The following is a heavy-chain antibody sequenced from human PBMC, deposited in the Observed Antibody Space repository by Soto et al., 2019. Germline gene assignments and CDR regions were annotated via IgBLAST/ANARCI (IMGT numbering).Heavy chain of an antibody. D-gene: IGHD3-9*01. Sequence: TGGSLRLSCAASGFNFSNAWMSWVRQAPGKGLEWVGRIKSKTDGGTTDYAAPVKGRFTISRDDSKNTLYLQMNSLKAEDTAVYYCAKAGLRYFDWLPMAAYYYYYMDVWGKGTTVTVSS. J-gene: IGHJ6*03. CDR3: AKAGLRYFDWLPMAAYYYYYMDV. V-gene: IGHV3-15*01. CDR2: IKSKTDGGTT. CDR1: GFNFSNAW.